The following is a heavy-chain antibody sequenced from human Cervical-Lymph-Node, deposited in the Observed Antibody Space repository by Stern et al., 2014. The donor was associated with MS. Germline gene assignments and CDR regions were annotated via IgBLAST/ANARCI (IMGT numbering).Heavy chain of an antibody. CDR2: FDPEHGDT. D-gene: IGHD2-21*02. CDR3: ATHRGRVTYYYGMDV. J-gene: IGHJ6*02. CDR1: GYTLSEIS. Sequence: VQLLESGAEVKKPGASVKVSCKVSGYTLSEISMHWVRQAPGKGLEWMGGFDPEHGDTSYAQKFQGRVTMAEDRSTDTAYMELSSLRSEDTAVYYCATHRGRVTYYYGMDVWGQGTTVTVSS. V-gene: IGHV1-24*01.